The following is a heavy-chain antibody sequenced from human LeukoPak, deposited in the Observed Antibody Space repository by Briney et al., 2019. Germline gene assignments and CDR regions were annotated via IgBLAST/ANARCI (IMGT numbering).Heavy chain of an antibody. Sequence: PGGSLRLSSAASGFTFSSYAMSWVRQAPGKGLEWVSAISGSGGSTYYADSVKGRFTISRDNSKSTLYLQINSLRGEDTAVYYCARQYGSGSSNWFDPWGQGTLVTVSS. CDR1: GFTFSSYA. V-gene: IGHV3-23*01. CDR3: ARQYGSGSSNWFDP. J-gene: IGHJ5*02. CDR2: ISGSGGST. D-gene: IGHD3-10*01.